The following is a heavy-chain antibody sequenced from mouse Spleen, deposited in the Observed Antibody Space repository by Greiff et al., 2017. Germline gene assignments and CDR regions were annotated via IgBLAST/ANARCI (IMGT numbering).Heavy chain of an antibody. CDR3: VRQRYDNAMDY. CDR2: IRSKSNNYAT. D-gene: IGHD2-14*01. CDR1: GFSFNTYA. Sequence: EVQLVESGGGLVQPEGSLKLSCAASGFSFNTYAMNWVRQAPGKGLEWVARIRSKSNNYATYYADSVKDRFTISRDDSESMLYLQMNNLKTEDTAMYYCVRQRYDNAMDYWGQGTSVTVSS. J-gene: IGHJ4*01. V-gene: IGHV10-1*01.